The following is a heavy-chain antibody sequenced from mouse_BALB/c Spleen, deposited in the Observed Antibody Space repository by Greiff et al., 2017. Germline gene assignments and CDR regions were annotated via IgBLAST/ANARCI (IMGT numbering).Heavy chain of an antibody. CDR1: GFSLTGYG. CDR2: IWGDGST. V-gene: IGHV2-6-7*01. CDR3: ARDRFTTATIFSMDY. Sequence: VQLMESGPGLVAPSQSLSITCTVSGFSLTGYGVNWVRQPPGKGLEWLGMIWGDGSTDYNSALKSRLSISKDNSKSQVFLKMNSLQTDDTARYYCARDRFTTATIFSMDYWGQGTSVTVSS. D-gene: IGHD1-2*01. J-gene: IGHJ4*01.